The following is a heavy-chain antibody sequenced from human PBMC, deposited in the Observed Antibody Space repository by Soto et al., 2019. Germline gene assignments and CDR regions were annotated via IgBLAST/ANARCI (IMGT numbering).Heavy chain of an antibody. CDR3: ARDYGGYVYY. CDR2: ISYDGSNK. D-gene: IGHD2-15*01. CDR1: GFTFSSYA. V-gene: IGHV3-30-3*01. Sequence: QVQLVESGGGVVQPGRSVRLSCAASGFTFSSYAMHWVRQAPGKGLEWVAVISYDGSNKYYADSVKGRFTISRDNSKNTLYLQMNSLRAEDTAVYYCARDYGGYVYYWGQGTLVTVSS. J-gene: IGHJ4*02.